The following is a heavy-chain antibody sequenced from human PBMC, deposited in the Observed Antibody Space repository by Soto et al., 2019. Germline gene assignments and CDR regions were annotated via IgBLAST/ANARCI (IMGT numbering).Heavy chain of an antibody. Sequence: SETLSLTCAVYGGSFSGYYWSWIRQPPGKGLEWIGEINHSGSTNYNPSLKSRVTISVDTSKNQFSLKLSSLTAADTAVYYCARGRPGYYGSGRVCYMDVWGKGTTVTVSS. CDR2: INHSGST. CDR1: GGSFSGYY. CDR3: ARGRPGYYGSGRVCYMDV. V-gene: IGHV4-34*01. J-gene: IGHJ6*03. D-gene: IGHD3-10*01.